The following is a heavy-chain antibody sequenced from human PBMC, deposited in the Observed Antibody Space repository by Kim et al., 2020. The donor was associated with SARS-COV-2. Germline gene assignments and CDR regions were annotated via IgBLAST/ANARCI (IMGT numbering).Heavy chain of an antibody. J-gene: IGHJ4*02. Sequence: SVKVSCKASGGTFSSYAISWVRQAPGQGLEWMGGIIPIFGTANYAQKFQGRVTITADESTSTAYMELSSLRSEDTAVYYCARSIVGATRGSDYFDYWGQGTLVTVSS. V-gene: IGHV1-69*13. CDR2: IIPIFGTA. D-gene: IGHD1-26*01. CDR1: GGTFSSYA. CDR3: ARSIVGATRGSDYFDY.